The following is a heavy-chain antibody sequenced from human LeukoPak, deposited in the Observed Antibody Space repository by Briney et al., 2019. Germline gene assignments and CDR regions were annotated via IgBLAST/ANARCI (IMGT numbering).Heavy chain of an antibody. Sequence: GGSLRLSCAASGFTFSGYAMNWVRQAPGKGLEWVSHTYISSSSNIISYADSVKGRFTISRDNAQNSLYLQMNGLRDEDTAVYYCVRDRAYSFDYWGQGILVTVSS. V-gene: IGHV3-48*02. D-gene: IGHD2-21*01. J-gene: IGHJ4*02. CDR2: ISSSSNII. CDR3: VRDRAYSFDY. CDR1: GFTFSGYA.